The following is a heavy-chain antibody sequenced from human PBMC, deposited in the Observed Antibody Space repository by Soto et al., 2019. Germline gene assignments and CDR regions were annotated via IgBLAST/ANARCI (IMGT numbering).Heavy chain of an antibody. J-gene: IGHJ4*02. D-gene: IGHD4-17*01. CDR2: MWSDGSKK. CDR1: GFTFSSYA. CDR3: ARHGIGGTETTWYFDY. V-gene: IGHV3-33*01. Sequence: PGGSLRLSCAASGFTFSSYAMHWLRQAPGKGLEWVAVMWSDGSKKYYADSVRGRFTISRDNSKNTLYLQMISLRVDDTAVYYCARHGIGGTETTWYFDYWGQGSLVTVSS.